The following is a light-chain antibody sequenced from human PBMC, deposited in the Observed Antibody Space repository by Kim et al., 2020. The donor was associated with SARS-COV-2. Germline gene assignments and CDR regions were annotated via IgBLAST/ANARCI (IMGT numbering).Light chain of an antibody. CDR1: SLRSYY. CDR3: NSRDSSGDRWV. V-gene: IGLV3-19*01. CDR2: GKN. J-gene: IGLJ3*02. Sequence: ALGQTVTITCQGDSLRSYYATWYQQMPGQAPVLVIYGKNNRPSGIPDRFSGSASGNTASLTITGAQAEDEADYYCNSRDSSGDRWVFGGGTKLTVL.